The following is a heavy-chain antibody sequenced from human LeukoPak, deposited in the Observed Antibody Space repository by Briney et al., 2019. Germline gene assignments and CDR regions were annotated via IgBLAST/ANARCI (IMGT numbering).Heavy chain of an antibody. CDR3: ARDRDCSSTSCRRGAFDI. Sequence: SETLSLTCTVSGGSISSSNFYWGWIRQPPGKGLEWIGNIYYSGNTYYNPSLKSRVTISVDTSKNQFSLRLSSVTAADTAVYYCARDRDCSSTSCRRGAFDIWGQGTMVTVSS. D-gene: IGHD2-2*01. CDR2: IYYSGNT. V-gene: IGHV4-39*02. CDR1: GGSISSSNFY. J-gene: IGHJ3*02.